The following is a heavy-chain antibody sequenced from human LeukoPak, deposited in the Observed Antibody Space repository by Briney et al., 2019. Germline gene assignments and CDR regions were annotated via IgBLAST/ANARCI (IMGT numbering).Heavy chain of an antibody. J-gene: IGHJ4*02. CDR2: INHSGST. D-gene: IGHD3-10*01. Sequence: PSETLSLTCAVYGGSFSGYYWSWIRQPPGKGLEWIGEINHSGSTNYNPSPKSRVTISVDTSKNQFSLKLSSVTAADTAVYYCARGPRLSLWFGEFYTPFDYWGQGTLVTVSS. CDR3: ARGPRLSLWFGEFYTPFDY. V-gene: IGHV4-34*01. CDR1: GGSFSGYY.